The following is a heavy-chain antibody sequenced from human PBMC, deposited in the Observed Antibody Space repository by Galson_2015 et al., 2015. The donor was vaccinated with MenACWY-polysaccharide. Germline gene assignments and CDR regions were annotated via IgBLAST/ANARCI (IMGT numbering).Heavy chain of an antibody. CDR1: GLSFSDYD. J-gene: IGHJ4*02. CDR3: ARDTGGSDY. D-gene: IGHD3-16*01. CDR2: ISSSASYI. V-gene: IGHV3-21*01. Sequence: SLGLSCAASGLSFSDYDMNWVRQAPGEGVEWVLIISSSASYIYYADSVKGRFTISRDNAKNSLYLQMNSLRAEDTAIYYRARDTGGSDYWGQGTLVTVSS.